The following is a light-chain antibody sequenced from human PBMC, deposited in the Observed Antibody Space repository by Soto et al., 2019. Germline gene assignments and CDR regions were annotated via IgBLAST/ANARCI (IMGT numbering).Light chain of an antibody. V-gene: IGLV2-23*01. CDR2: EDT. CDR1: CSDVGSFNF. Sequence: QSVLTQPASVSGSPGQSITISCTGTCSDVGSFNFVSWYQQHPGKAPKLMIHEDTKRPSGVSNRFSGSKSGNTASLTISGLQAEDEADYYCCSYAGRLGVVFGGGTKVTVL. J-gene: IGLJ2*01. CDR3: CSYAGRLGVV.